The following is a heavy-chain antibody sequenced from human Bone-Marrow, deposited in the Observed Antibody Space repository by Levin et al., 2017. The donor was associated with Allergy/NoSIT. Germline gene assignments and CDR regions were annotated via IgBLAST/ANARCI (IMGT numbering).Heavy chain of an antibody. CDR1: GYTFSDYF. CDR3: SRLPNGVWFKRSNYFDS. V-gene: IGHV1-2*02. D-gene: IGHD2-21*01. Sequence: PLASVKVSCKASGYTFSDYFIQWVRQAPGQGLEWMGWVNPNGGTNYAQHLQGRVTMTSDTSITTAYMELNRLRSEDTAVYYCSRLPNGVWFKRSNYFDSWGQGTQVTVSS. J-gene: IGHJ4*02. CDR2: VNPNGGT.